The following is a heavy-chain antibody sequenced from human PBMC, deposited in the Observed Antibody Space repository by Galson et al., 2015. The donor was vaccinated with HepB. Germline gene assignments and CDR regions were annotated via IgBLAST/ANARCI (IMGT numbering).Heavy chain of an antibody. Sequence: LRLSCAASGFTFGDYAMSWFRQAPGKGLEWVGFIRSKAYGGTTEYAASVKGRFTISRDDSKSIAYLQMNSLKTEDTAVYYCTRDSTGITPRPQHWGQGTLVTVSS. D-gene: IGHD3-3*02. CDR2: IRSKAYGGTT. CDR1: GFTFGDYA. CDR3: TRDSTGITPRPQH. V-gene: IGHV3-49*03. J-gene: IGHJ1*01.